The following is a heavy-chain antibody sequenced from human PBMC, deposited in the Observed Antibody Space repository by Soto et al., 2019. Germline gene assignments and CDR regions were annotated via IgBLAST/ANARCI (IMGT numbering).Heavy chain of an antibody. V-gene: IGHV3-30-3*01. D-gene: IGHD6-19*01. CDR2: ISYDGSNK. CDR1: GFTFSSYA. J-gene: IGHJ6*02. CDR3: ARDQSSGIAVPKDYYYYYGMDV. Sequence: QVQLVESGGGVVQPGRSLRLSCAASGFTFSSYAMHWVRQAPGKGLEWVAVISYDGSNKYYADSVKGRFTISRDNSKNTLYLQMNSLRAEDTAVYYCARDQSSGIAVPKDYYYYYGMDVWGQGTTVTVSS.